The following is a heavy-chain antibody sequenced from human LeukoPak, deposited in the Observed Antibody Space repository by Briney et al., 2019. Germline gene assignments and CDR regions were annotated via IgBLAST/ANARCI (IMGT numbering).Heavy chain of an antibody. CDR3: ARDGPNLVGNNWFDP. CDR2: INPNSGGT. D-gene: IGHD1-14*01. Sequence: ASVKVSCKASGYTFTDYYTHWVRQAPGQGLEWMGWINPNSGGTNYAQKFQGRVTMTGDTSISTAYMELDRLTSDDTAVYYRARDGPNLVGNNWFDPWGQGTLVTVSS. CDR1: GYTFTDYY. J-gene: IGHJ5*02. V-gene: IGHV1-2*02.